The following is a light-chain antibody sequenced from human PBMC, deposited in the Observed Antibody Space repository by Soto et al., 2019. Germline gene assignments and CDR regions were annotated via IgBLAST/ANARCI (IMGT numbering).Light chain of an antibody. CDR1: SNDVGGYNY. J-gene: IGLJ3*02. Sequence: QSALTQPASMSGSPGQSITISCTGTSNDVGGYNYVSWYQQHPGKAPKLMIFEVSNRPSGVSNRFSGSKSGNTASLTISGLQAEDEAYSYCCSYTSTNSRVFGGGTKLTVL. V-gene: IGLV2-14*01. CDR3: CSYTSTNSRV. CDR2: EVS.